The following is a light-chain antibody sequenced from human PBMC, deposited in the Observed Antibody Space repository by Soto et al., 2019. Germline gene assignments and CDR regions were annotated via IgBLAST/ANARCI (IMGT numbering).Light chain of an antibody. J-gene: IGKJ1*01. CDR1: QSISSW. Sequence: DIQMTQSPSTLSASVGDRVTITCRASQSISSWLAWYQEKPGKAPHLLIFDASVLGRGVPSRFSGRGSGTEFSLTISSRQPYDSATYYCQQFDSYPWTFGQGTKVEI. CDR2: DAS. V-gene: IGKV1-5*01. CDR3: QQFDSYPWT.